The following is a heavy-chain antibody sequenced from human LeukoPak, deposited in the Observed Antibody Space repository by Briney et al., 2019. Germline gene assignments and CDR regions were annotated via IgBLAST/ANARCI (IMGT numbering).Heavy chain of an antibody. D-gene: IGHD3-10*01. V-gene: IGHV4-59*08. CDR1: GGSISSYY. CDR2: IYSSETT. Sequence: SETLSLTCTVSGGSISSYYWSWIRQPPGKGLEWIGYIYSSETTNYNPSLKSRVTISTDTSKNQFSLRLISVTTADTAVYYCARAGDYYNGRWDYWGQGRLVTVSS. J-gene: IGHJ4*02. CDR3: ARAGDYYNGRWDY.